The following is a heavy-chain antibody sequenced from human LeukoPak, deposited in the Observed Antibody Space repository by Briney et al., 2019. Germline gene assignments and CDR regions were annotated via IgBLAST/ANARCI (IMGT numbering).Heavy chain of an antibody. Sequence: GGSLRLSCAASGFTFSSYSIHWVRQAPDKGLEWVAVISYDGSNKYYADSVKGRFTISRDNSKNTLYLQMNRLRAEDTAVYYCARDYYDSSGYSFDYWGQGTLVTVSS. CDR1: GFTFSSYS. V-gene: IGHV3-30-3*01. CDR2: ISYDGSNK. D-gene: IGHD3-22*01. J-gene: IGHJ4*02. CDR3: ARDYYDSSGYSFDY.